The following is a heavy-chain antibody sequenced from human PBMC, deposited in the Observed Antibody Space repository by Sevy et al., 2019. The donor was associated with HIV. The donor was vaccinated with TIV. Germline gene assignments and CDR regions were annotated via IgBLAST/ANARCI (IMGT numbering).Heavy chain of an antibody. CDR3: ARDAGYSVNWYPRFDP. V-gene: IGHV3-30*03. CDR2: ISYDGSHK. D-gene: IGHD6-13*01. Sequence: GGSLRLSCAASAFTFSTYAMHWVRQAPGKGLEWVAVISYDGSHKYYADSVKGRFTISRDDSKSSLYLQMNTLGAEDTAVYYCARDAGYSVNWYPRFDPWGQGTLVTVS. CDR1: AFTFSTYA. J-gene: IGHJ5*02.